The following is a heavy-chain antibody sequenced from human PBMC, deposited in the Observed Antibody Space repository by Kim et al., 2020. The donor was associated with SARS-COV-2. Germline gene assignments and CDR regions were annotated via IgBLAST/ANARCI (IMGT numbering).Heavy chain of an antibody. Sequence: TYVHPSLRSRVTISVDTSKNQFSLKLSSVTAADTALYYCARYHGSGYFDYWGQGTLVTVSS. CDR3: ARYHGSGYFDY. D-gene: IGHD3-10*01. J-gene: IGHJ4*02. CDR2: T. V-gene: IGHV4-39*07.